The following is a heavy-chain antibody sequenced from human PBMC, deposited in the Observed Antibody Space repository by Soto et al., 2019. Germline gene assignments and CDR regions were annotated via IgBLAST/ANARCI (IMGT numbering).Heavy chain of an antibody. J-gene: IGHJ4*02. CDR3: ARDGAYSSALFDY. D-gene: IGHD3-22*01. V-gene: IGHV1-18*01. CDR2: ISAYNGKT. CDR1: GYTFSSLG. Sequence: QVQLVQSGTEVKHPGASVKVSCKTSGYTFSSLGFSWVRQAPGQGLEWMGWISAYNGKTNYEQKFQDRVIMTTDTSTSTAYMELRSLTPDDTAMYYCARDGAYSSALFDYWGQGTMVTVSS.